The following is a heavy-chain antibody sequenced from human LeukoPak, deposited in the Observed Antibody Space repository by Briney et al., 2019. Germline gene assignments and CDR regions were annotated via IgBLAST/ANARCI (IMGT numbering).Heavy chain of an antibody. J-gene: IGHJ4*02. D-gene: IGHD3-22*01. CDR1: GGSFSGYY. V-gene: IGHV4-34*01. CDR2: INHSGST. CDR3: ARFYYDSSGYYLFDY. Sequence: SETLSLTCAVYGGSFSGYYWGWIRQPPGKGLEWIGEINHSGSTNYNPSLKSRVTISVDTSKNQFSLKLSSVTAADTAVYYCARFYYDSSGYYLFDYWGQGTLVTVSS.